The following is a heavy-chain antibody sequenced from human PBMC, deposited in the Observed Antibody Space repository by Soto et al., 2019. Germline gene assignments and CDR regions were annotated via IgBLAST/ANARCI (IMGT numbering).Heavy chain of an antibody. CDR3: ARDLVRGDNGMDV. D-gene: IGHD2-21*02. CDR2: NNPTGGST. J-gene: IGHJ6*02. CDR1: GYPFTTYF. V-gene: IGHV1-46*01. Sequence: QVELVQSGAEVKKPGASVKISCKASGYPFTTYFMHWVRQAPGQVLEWMGINNPTGGSTTYAEKFQGRVTMTRDTCKTTVYRESTSLRSYDTAVYYCARDLVRGDNGMDVWGQGTTVTV.